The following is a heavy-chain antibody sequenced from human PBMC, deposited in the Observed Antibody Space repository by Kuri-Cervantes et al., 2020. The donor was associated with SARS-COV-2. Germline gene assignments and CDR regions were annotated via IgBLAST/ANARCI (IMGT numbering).Heavy chain of an antibody. V-gene: IGHV4-39*07. J-gene: IGHJ4*02. Sequence: SETLSLTCTVSGGSISSSSYYWGWIRQPPGKGLEWIGSIYYSGSTYYNLSLKSRVTISVDTSKNQFSLKLSSVTAADTAVYYCAGEDLNVVVPAAFFDYWGQGTLVTVSS. D-gene: IGHD2-2*01. CDR2: IYYSGST. CDR3: AGEDLNVVVPAAFFDY. CDR1: GGSISSSSYY.